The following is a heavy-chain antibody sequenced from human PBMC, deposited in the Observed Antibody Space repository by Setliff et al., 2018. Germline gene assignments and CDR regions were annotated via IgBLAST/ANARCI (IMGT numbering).Heavy chain of an antibody. Sequence: TLSLTCAVSGGSVTSHYWSWIRQPPGKGLEWIGSINYSGNTYYNPSLKSRVSMSLDTSKNQFSLKLSSVTAADTAVYYCARDRVVVLAGRRGFYFDYWGQGTLVTVSS. J-gene: IGHJ4*02. V-gene: IGHV4-39*07. CDR1: GGSVTSHY. CDR2: INYSGNT. D-gene: IGHD2-15*01. CDR3: ARDRVVVLAGRRGFYFDY.